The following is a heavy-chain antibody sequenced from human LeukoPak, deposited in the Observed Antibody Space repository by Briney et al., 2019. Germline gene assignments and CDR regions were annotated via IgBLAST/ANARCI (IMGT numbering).Heavy chain of an antibody. V-gene: IGHV3-23*01. Sequence: GGSLRLSCVASGFTFSNYAMTWVRQAPGKGLEWVSAITGPGDSADHADSVKGRFTISRDNSKNTVTLQMAGLRGDDTAVYYCAKGGMIGAYWGQGTLVTVSS. CDR1: GFTFSNYA. CDR2: ITGPGDSA. D-gene: IGHD3-22*01. J-gene: IGHJ4*02. CDR3: AKGGMIGAY.